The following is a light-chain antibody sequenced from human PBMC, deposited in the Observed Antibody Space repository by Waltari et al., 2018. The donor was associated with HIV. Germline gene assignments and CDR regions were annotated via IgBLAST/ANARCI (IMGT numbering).Light chain of an antibody. CDR2: DAA. CDR1: QTVTNK. V-gene: IGKV1-39*01. Sequence: PLTPSPSPLSASVGDSVIITCRASQTVTNKVNWYQQKPGAAPKVLIYDAATLQSGVPSRFRGGGSGTDFTLTITSLQPDDFATYFCQQTFSSPLTFGPGTKVDI. CDR3: QQTFSSPLT. J-gene: IGKJ3*01.